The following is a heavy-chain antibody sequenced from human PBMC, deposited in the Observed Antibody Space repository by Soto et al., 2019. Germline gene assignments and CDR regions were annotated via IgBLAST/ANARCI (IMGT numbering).Heavy chain of an antibody. J-gene: IGHJ6*02. CDR1: GGYISSYY. Sequence: SQTLPLTCTVAGGYISSYYWSRIRKQPGKGLEWIGYLYYSGSTNYNPSLKSRVTISVDTSKNQFSLKLSSVTAADTAVHYLAVGFYGSGGYIYYFYSVRAFWGHGTTDTVS. D-gene: IGHD3-10*01. V-gene: IGHV4-59*12. CDR3: AVGFYGSGGYIYYFYSVRAF. CDR2: LYYSGST.